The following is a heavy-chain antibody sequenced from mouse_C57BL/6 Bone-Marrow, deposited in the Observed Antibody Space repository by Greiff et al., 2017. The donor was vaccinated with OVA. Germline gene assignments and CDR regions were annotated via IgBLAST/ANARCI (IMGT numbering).Heavy chain of an antibody. CDR1: GYPFPEYT. CDR3: ARHDYYGSSPYYYAMDD. J-gene: IGHJ4*01. CDR2: FYPGSGSI. Sequence: QVQLQQSGAELVKPGASVKLSCKASGYPFPEYTIHWVKQRSGQGLEWIGWFYPGSGSIKYNEKFKDKATLTADKSSRTVYMELSRLTSEDSAVYFCARHDYYGSSPYYYAMDDWGQGTSVTVSS. D-gene: IGHD1-1*01. V-gene: IGHV1-62-2*01.